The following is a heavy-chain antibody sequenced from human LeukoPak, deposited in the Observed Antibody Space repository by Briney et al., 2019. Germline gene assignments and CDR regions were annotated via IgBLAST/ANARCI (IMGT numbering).Heavy chain of an antibody. V-gene: IGHV4-34*01. D-gene: IGHD6-13*01. CDR2: INHSGST. CDR1: GGSFSGYY. Sequence: SETLSLTCAVYGGSFSGYYWTWIRQPPGKGLEWIGEINHSGSTNYNPSLKSRVSISVDTSKNQFSLKLNSVTAADTAVYYCARDRDSSWYLWFDPWGQGTLVTVSS. CDR3: ARDRDSSWYLWFDP. J-gene: IGHJ5*02.